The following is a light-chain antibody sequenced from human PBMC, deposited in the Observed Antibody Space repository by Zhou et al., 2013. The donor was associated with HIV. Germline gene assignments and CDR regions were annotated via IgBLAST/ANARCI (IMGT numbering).Light chain of an antibody. CDR1: HSISTY. CDR2: AAS. CDR3: QQYYDYPWT. J-gene: IGKJ1*01. Sequence: IQMTQSPSSVSASVGDRVTITCRATHSISTYVAWFQQKPGKAPKLLVYAASTLQSGVPSRFSATGSGTDFTLTIGCLQSEDFATYYCQQYYDYPWTFGQGTTVEFK. V-gene: IGKV1-8*01.